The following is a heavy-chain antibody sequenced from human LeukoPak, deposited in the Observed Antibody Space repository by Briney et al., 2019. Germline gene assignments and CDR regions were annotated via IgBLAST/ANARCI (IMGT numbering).Heavy chain of an antibody. CDR3: ARQLSYYYDSSDYYGYYFDY. CDR2: IYYSGST. V-gene: IGHV4-59*08. D-gene: IGHD3-22*01. CDR1: GGSISSYY. Sequence: SETLSLTCTVSGGSISSYYWSWIRQPPGKGLEWIGYIYYSGSTNYNPSLKSRVTISVDTSKNQFSLKLSSVTAADTAVYYCARQLSYYYDSSDYYGYYFDYWGQGTLVTVSS. J-gene: IGHJ4*02.